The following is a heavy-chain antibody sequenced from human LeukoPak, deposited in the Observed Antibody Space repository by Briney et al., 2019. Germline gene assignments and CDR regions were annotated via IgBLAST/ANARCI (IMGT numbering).Heavy chain of an antibody. D-gene: IGHD6-13*01. Sequence: SPTLSLTFAVAGDSFSSNSAGWNWLRQAPARGLEWLGSTYYRGKWYNDYAVSVKSRITINTDTSKHQFSLQLNSVTPEDTAVYYCARGEYSSSWDFYFDLWGRGTLVTVSS. J-gene: IGHJ2*01. CDR3: ARGEYSSSWDFYFDL. CDR2: TYYRGKWYN. CDR1: GDSFSSNSAG. V-gene: IGHV6-1*01.